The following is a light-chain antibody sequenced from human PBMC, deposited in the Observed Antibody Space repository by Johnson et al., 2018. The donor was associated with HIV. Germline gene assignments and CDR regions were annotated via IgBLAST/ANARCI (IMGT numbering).Light chain of an antibody. CDR1: SSNIGNND. V-gene: IGLV1-51*01. Sequence: SVLTQSPSVSAAPGQKVTISCSGSSSNIGNNDVSWYQQLPGTAPKLLIYYNNKRPSGIPDRFSGSKSGTSATLGITGLQTGDEADYYCGTWDSSLSAYVFGTGTKVTVL. J-gene: IGLJ1*01. CDR3: GTWDSSLSAYV. CDR2: YNN.